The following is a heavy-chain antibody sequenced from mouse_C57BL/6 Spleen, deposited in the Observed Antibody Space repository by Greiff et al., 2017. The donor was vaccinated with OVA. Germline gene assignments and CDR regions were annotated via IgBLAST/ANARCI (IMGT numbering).Heavy chain of an antibody. CDR1: GFTFSSYA. CDR3: ARDQGGLTGTLFDY. J-gene: IGHJ2*01. CDR2: ISDGGSYT. V-gene: IGHV5-4*01. D-gene: IGHD4-1*01. Sequence: EVQLVESGGGLVKPGGSLKLSCAASGFTFSSYAMSWVRQTPEKRLEWVATISDGGSYTYYPDNVKGRFTISRDNAKNNLYLQMSHLKSEDTAMYYCARDQGGLTGTLFDYWGQGTTLTVSS.